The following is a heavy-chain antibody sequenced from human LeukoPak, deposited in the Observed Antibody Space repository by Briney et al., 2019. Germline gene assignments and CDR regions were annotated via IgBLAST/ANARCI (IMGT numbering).Heavy chain of an antibody. Sequence: GGSLRLSCAASGFIFSSYAMSWVRQAPGKGLEWVSLITGSGATTYYADSVRGRFTVSRDNSKNTLYLQMNSLRAEDTAVYFCAKGDCGGTCLLIDNWGQGTLVTVSS. CDR2: ITGSGATT. CDR3: AKGDCGGTCLLIDN. V-gene: IGHV3-23*01. J-gene: IGHJ4*02. CDR1: GFIFSSYA. D-gene: IGHD2-15*01.